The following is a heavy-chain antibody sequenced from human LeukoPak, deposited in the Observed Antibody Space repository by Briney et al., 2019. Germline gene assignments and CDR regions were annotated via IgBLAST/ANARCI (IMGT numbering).Heavy chain of an antibody. Sequence: GGSLRLSCAASGFTVSSNYMSWVRQAPGKGLEWVSVIYSGGSTYYADSVKGGFTISRDNSKNTLYLQMNSLRAEDTAVYYCARDQGGYYFDYWGQGTLVTVSS. V-gene: IGHV3-66*01. CDR2: IYSGGST. D-gene: IGHD3-16*01. J-gene: IGHJ4*02. CDR1: GFTVSSNY. CDR3: ARDQGGYYFDY.